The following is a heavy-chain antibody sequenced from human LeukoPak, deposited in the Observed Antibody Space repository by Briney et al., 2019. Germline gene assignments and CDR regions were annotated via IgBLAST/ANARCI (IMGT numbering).Heavy chain of an antibody. J-gene: IGHJ4*02. Sequence: PGGSLRLSCEAPGFTFSSYDMHWVRQAPGKGLEWVAFIRSDGSNKYYADSVKGRFTISRDNSKNTLYLQMNSLRAEDTAVYYCAAGTYGGNLDYWGQGTLVTVSS. CDR2: IRSDGSNK. D-gene: IGHD4-23*01. CDR3: AAGTYGGNLDY. V-gene: IGHV3-30*02. CDR1: GFTFSSYD.